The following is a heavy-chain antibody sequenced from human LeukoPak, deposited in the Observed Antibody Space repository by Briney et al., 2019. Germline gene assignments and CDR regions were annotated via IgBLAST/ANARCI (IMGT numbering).Heavy chain of an antibody. D-gene: IGHD6-6*01. J-gene: IGHJ5*02. V-gene: IGHV4-39*02. Sequence: SETLSLTCTVSGGSISSFTYYWGWIRQPPGKGLEWIGNIHYRGATSYNPSLRSRVTISRDTSRNQFSLILSSVTAADTAVYYCARDYSSSSGVWFDPWGQGTLVTVSS. CDR3: ARDYSSSSGVWFDP. CDR1: GGSISSFTYY. CDR2: IHYRGAT.